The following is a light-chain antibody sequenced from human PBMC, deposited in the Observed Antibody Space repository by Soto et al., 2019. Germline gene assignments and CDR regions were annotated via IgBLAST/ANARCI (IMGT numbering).Light chain of an antibody. CDR3: AVWDGSLSGVV. CDR1: TSNVGSNL. CDR2: NDY. V-gene: IGLV1-47*02. Sequence: QSVLAQPPSASGTPGQRVTISCSGSTSNVGSNLASWYQQLPGSAPKLLIYNDYERPSGVPDRFSGSKSGTSASLGISGLRSEDEADYFCAVWDGSLSGVVFGGGTKLTVL. J-gene: IGLJ2*01.